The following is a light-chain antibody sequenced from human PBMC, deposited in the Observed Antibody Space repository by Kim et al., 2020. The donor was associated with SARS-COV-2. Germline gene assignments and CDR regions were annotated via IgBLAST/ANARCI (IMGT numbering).Light chain of an antibody. CDR1: QSISSW. CDR3: QQYNSYSGLT. J-gene: IGKJ4*01. Sequence: DIQMTQSPSTLSASVGDRVTITCRASQSISSWLAWYQQKPGKAPKLLIYDDSSLESGVPSRFSGSGSGTEFTLTISSLQPDDFATYYCQQYNSYSGLTFGGGTKVDIK. CDR2: DDS. V-gene: IGKV1-5*01.